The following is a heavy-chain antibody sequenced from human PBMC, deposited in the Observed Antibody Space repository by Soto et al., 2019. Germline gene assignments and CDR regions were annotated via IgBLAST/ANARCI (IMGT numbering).Heavy chain of an antibody. CDR3: ATSRDTTGYFDH. D-gene: IGHD1-1*01. CDR2: IIPLSGTS. J-gene: IGHJ4*02. V-gene: IGHV1-69*13. Sequence: SVKVSCKASGGTFSSSGINWVRQAPGQGLEWIGGIIPLSGTSSHAQKFQGRVTITADESTGTVNMELGSLTSDDTAVYYCATSRDTTGYFDHWGQGTLVTVSS. CDR1: GGTFSSSG.